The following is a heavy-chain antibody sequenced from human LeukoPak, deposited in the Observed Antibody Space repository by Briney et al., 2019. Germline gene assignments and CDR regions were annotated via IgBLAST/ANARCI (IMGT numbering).Heavy chain of an antibody. Sequence: ASVKVSCKASGYTFTSYYMHWVRQAPGQGLEWMGIINPSGGSTSYAQKFQGRVTMTRDTSTSTVYMELSSLRSEDTAVYYCARDSRPYYYDSSGSDAFDIWGQGTMVTVSS. CDR2: INPSGGST. CDR1: GYTFTSYY. D-gene: IGHD3-22*01. CDR3: ARDSRPYYYDSSGSDAFDI. J-gene: IGHJ3*02. V-gene: IGHV1-46*01.